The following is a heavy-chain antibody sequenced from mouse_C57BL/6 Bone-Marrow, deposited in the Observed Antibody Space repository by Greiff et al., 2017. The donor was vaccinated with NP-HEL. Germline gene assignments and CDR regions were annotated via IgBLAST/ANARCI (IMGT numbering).Heavy chain of an antibody. CDR1: GFTFSSYA. V-gene: IGHV5-4*01. CDR2: ISDGGSYT. Sequence: DVMLVESGGGLVKPGGSLKLSCAASGFTFSSYAMSWVRQTPEKRLEWVATISDGGSYTYYPDNVKGRFTISRDNAKNNLYLQMSHLKSEDTAMYYCARDSYYGRYAMDYWGQGTSVTVSS. CDR3: ARDSYYGRYAMDY. D-gene: IGHD1-1*01. J-gene: IGHJ4*01.